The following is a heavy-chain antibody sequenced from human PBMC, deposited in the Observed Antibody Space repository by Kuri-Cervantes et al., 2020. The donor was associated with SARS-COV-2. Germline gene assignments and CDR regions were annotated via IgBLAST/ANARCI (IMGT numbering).Heavy chain of an antibody. CDR2: INPSGGST. J-gene: IGHJ6*03. V-gene: IGHV1-46*01. CDR1: GYTFTSYY. D-gene: IGHD2-2*01. Sequence: ASVKVSCKASGYTFTSYYMHWVRQALGQGLEWMGIINPSGGSTSYAQKFQGRVTMTRDTSTSTVYMELSSLRSEDTAVYYCARDFSGGQLLSGWSRQTYYYYYYMDVWGKGATVTVSS. CDR3: ARDFSGGQLLSGWSRQTYYYYYYMDV.